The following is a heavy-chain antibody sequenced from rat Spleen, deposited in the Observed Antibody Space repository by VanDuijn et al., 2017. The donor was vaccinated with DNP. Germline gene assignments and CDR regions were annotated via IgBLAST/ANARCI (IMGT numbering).Heavy chain of an antibody. CDR2: IIYDGSSA. J-gene: IGHJ2*01. CDR1: GFIFSDYA. Sequence: EVQLVESGGGLVQPGHSLRLSCAASGFIFSDYAMAWVRQSPKMGLEWVATIIYDGSSAFYRDSVTGRFTISRDNAKNTQYLQMDSLRSEDTATYYCATYYYWGQGVMVTVTS. CDR3: ATYYY. V-gene: IGHV5S10*01.